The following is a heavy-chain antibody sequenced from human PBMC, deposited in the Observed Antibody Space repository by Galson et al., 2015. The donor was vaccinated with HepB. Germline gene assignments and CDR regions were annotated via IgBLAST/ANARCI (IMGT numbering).Heavy chain of an antibody. CDR2: ISYDGSNK. V-gene: IGHV3-30-3*01. CDR3: ARSQGGRIAVAGAVDY. J-gene: IGHJ4*02. D-gene: IGHD6-19*01. Sequence: SLRLSCAASGFTFSSYAMHWVRQAPGKGLEWVAVISYDGSNKYYADSVKGRFTISRDNSKNTLYLQMNSLRAEDTAVYYCARSQGGRIAVAGAVDYWGQGTLVTVSS. CDR1: GFTFSSYA.